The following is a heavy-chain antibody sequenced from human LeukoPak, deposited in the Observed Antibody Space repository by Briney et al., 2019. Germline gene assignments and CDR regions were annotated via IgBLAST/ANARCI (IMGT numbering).Heavy chain of an antibody. J-gene: IGHJ4*02. V-gene: IGHV1-18*01. CDR1: GYTFTSYG. CDR2: ISAYNGNT. Sequence: ASVKVSCKASGYTFTSYGISWVRQAPGQGLEWMGWISAYNGNTNYAQKLQGRVTMTTDTSTSTAYMELRSLRSDDTAVYYCARDEGIVVVPAAAPSDYWGQGTLVTVSS. CDR3: ARDEGIVVVPAAAPSDY. D-gene: IGHD2-2*01.